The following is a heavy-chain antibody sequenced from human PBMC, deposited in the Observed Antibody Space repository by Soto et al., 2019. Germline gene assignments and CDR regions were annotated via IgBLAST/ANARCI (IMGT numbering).Heavy chain of an antibody. J-gene: IGHJ4*02. CDR1: GFSFSTYS. Sequence: AGGSLRLSCAASGFSFSTYSMHWVRQAPGKGLEWVSSVSISDSTYYADSVKGRFTISRDNAKNSQYLQMNSLRAEDTAVYYCARKAGSGRYSFDYWGQGTLGTVSS. CDR2: VSISDST. V-gene: IGHV3-21*01. D-gene: IGHD3-10*01. CDR3: ARKAGSGRYSFDY.